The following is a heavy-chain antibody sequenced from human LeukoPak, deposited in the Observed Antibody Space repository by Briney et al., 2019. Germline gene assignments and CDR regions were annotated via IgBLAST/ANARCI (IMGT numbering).Heavy chain of an antibody. Sequence: GGSLRLSCAASGFTFSSYWMHWVRQAPGKGLVWVSRINTDGSSTSYADSVKGRFTISRDNAKNTLYLQMNSLRAEDTAVYYCASEGMATPFDYWGQGTLVTVSS. J-gene: IGHJ4*02. CDR2: INTDGSST. V-gene: IGHV3-74*01. D-gene: IGHD5-24*01. CDR3: ASEGMATPFDY. CDR1: GFTFSSYW.